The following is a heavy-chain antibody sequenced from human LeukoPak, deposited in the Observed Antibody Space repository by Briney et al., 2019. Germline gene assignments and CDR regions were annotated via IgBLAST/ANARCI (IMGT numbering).Heavy chain of an antibody. J-gene: IGHJ4*02. CDR3: VSLYETY. D-gene: IGHD2/OR15-2a*01. V-gene: IGHV3-74*01. CDR1: GNYW. Sequence: GGSLRLSCAASGNYWMHWVRQAPRKGLVWVSHINSDGSWTSYADSVKGRFTISKDNAKNTVYLQMNNLRAEDTAVYYCVSLYETYWGRGTLVTVSS. CDR2: INSDGSWT.